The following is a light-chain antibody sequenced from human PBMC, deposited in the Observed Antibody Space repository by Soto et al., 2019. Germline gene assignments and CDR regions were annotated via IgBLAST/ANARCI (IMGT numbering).Light chain of an antibody. Sequence: QSALTQPASVSRSPGQSITISCTGTSSDVGGFNYVSWYQQHPGKAPKLMIYDVSNRPSGVSNRFSGSKSGNTASLTISGLQAEDEADYYCSSYTSSSTFFGGGTQLTVL. J-gene: IGLJ2*01. CDR3: SSYTSSSTF. V-gene: IGLV2-14*01. CDR2: DVS. CDR1: SSDVGGFNY.